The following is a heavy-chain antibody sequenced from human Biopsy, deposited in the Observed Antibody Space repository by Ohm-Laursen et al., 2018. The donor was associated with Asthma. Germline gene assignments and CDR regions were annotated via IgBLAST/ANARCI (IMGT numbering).Heavy chain of an antibody. Sequence: EASVKVSCKISGHSLTDLSVHWVRQAPGQGLEWMGGHDHEEGGTVNARRFQGRVTMTEDTSTDTAYMELSSLSSDDTAVYYCASDSPKDYVRYNFQFWGQGTLVTVSS. CDR1: GHSLTDLS. CDR2: HDHEEGGT. CDR3: ASDSPKDYVRYNFQF. J-gene: IGHJ4*02. V-gene: IGHV1-24*01. D-gene: IGHD4-17*01.